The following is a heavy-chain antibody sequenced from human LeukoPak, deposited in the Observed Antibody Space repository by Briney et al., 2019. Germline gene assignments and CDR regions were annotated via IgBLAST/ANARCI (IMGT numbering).Heavy chain of an antibody. V-gene: IGHV4-38-2*01. CDR1: GYSISSGYY. CDR2: IYHTGST. D-gene: IGHD3-16*02. CDR3: ARDKDDYVWGTYRW. Sequence: SETLSLTCAVSGYSISSGYYWGWVRQAPGEGLGWIGSIYHTGSTDYNPSLKSRVTISVDMSKNQFSLKLRSVTAADTAVYYCARDKDDYVWGTYRWWGQGMLVTVSS. J-gene: IGHJ4*02.